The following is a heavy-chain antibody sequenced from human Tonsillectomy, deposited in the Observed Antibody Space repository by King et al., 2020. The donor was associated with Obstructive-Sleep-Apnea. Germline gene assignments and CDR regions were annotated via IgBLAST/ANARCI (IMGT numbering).Heavy chain of an antibody. CDR1: GFTFSTYA. V-gene: IGHV3-30*02. J-gene: IGHJ4*02. CDR3: AKDKIGVIRPHKNYFDY. CDR2: IRYDGSDK. D-gene: IGHD2/OR15-2a*01. Sequence: QLVQSGGGVVQPGGSLRLSCAASGFTFSTYANHWVRQAPGKGLEWVAFIRYDGSDKSYIDSVKGRFTISRDNSKKTVYLEMNSLRAEDTAVYYCAKDKIGVIRPHKNYFDYWGQGTLVTVSS.